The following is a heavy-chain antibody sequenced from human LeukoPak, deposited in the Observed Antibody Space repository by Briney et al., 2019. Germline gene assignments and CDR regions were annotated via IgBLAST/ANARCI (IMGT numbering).Heavy chain of an antibody. CDR3: ARSQSSSLIDY. Sequence: GGSLRLSCAASGFSLGAYGVHWVRQAPGKGLEWVAVIWYDGTSKDYADSVKGRFTFSRDNSKNTLYLQMNSLTVEDTAVYYCARSQSSSLIDYWGQGTLVTVSS. CDR1: GFSLGAYG. CDR2: IWYDGTSK. V-gene: IGHV3-33*01. J-gene: IGHJ4*02. D-gene: IGHD6-13*01.